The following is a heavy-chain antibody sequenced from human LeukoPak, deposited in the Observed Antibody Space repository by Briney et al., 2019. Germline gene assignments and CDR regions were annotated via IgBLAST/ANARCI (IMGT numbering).Heavy chain of an antibody. Sequence: GGSLRLSCAASGFSFSSYGMHWVRQAPGKGLEWVAVIWYDGSKKYYADSVKGRFIISRDNSKSTLYLQMNSLRAEDTAVYYCAKDSLSGDGPDYFDYWGQGTLVTVSS. CDR1: GFSFSSYG. J-gene: IGHJ4*02. CDR3: AKDSLSGDGPDYFDY. V-gene: IGHV3-30*02. CDR2: IWYDGSKK. D-gene: IGHD1-26*01.